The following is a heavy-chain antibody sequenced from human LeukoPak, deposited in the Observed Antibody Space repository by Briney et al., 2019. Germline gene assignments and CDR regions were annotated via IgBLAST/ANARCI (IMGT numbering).Heavy chain of an antibody. CDR2: INSHGSST. V-gene: IGHV3-74*01. CDR1: GFIFSTYW. CDR3: TRQQLDAFDI. J-gene: IGHJ3*02. Sequence: GGSLRLSRASSGFIFSTYWMHWVRRAPGTGLVWVSRINSHGSSTTYADSVKGRFTISRDNAKNTLSLQMNSQRAEDTAVYYCTRQQLDAFDIWGAGTMGTVSS. D-gene: IGHD6-13*01.